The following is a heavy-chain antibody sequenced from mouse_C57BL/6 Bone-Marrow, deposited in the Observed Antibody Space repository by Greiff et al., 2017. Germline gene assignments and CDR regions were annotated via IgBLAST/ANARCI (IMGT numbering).Heavy chain of an antibody. CDR3: ARDDYYGSDY. V-gene: IGHV3-6*01. J-gene: IGHJ2*01. CDR2: ISYDGSN. D-gene: IGHD1-1*01. Sequence: DVQLQESGPGLVKPSQSLSLTCSVTGYSITSGYYWNWIRQFPGNKLEWMGYISYDGSNNYNPSLKNRISITRDTSKNQFFLKLNSVPTEDTATYYCARDDYYGSDYWGQGTTLTVSS. CDR1: GYSITSGYY.